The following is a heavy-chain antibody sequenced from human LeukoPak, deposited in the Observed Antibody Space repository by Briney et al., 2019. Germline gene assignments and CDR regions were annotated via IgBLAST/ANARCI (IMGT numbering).Heavy chain of an antibody. CDR1: GYTLTELS. V-gene: IGHV1-24*01. D-gene: IGHD3-9*01. CDR2: FDPEDGET. Sequence: ASVKVSCKVSGYTLTELSMHWVRQAPGKGLEWMGGFDPEDGETIYAQKFQGRVTMTEDTSTDTAYMELSSLRSEDTAVYYCATGPLDWLLYDYWGQGTLVTVSS. CDR3: ATGPLDWLLYDY. J-gene: IGHJ4*02.